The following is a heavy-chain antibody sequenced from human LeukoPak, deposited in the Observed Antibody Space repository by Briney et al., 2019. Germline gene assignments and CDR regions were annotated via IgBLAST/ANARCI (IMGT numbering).Heavy chain of an antibody. Sequence: SQTLSLTCTVSGDSITSDHYWTWIRQPPGKGLEWIAYIYHSGNTYYNPSLRSRVTMSVATSKNQFSLEVKSVTAADTAVYYCARDKYYYDSSGPGDAFDIWGQGTMVTVSS. CDR1: GDSITSDHY. CDR2: IYHSGNT. V-gene: IGHV4-30-4*08. CDR3: ARDKYYYDSSGPGDAFDI. J-gene: IGHJ3*02. D-gene: IGHD3-22*01.